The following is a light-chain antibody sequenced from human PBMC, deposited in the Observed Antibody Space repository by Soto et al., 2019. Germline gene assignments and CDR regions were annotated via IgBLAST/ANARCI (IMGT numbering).Light chain of an antibody. CDR3: HQYSRWPPA. J-gene: IGKJ1*01. CDR2: DAS. Sequence: EVVMTQSLATLSVSPGERATLSCRATQSVSSDLAWYQQKPGQPPRLLIYDASTRATGVPARFSGSGSGTDFTLTISSLQSEDFAVYFCHQYSRWPPAFGQGTKVEIK. CDR1: QSVSSD. V-gene: IGKV3-15*01.